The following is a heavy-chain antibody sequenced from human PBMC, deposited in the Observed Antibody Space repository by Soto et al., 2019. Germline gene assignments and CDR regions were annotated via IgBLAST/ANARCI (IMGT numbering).Heavy chain of an antibody. V-gene: IGHV3-23*01. J-gene: IGHJ4*02. CDR1: GFTFSDYA. D-gene: IGHD1-26*01. CDR2: ISGGGVTT. Sequence: RLSCTASGFTFSDYAMTWVRQGPGKGLEWVSTISGGGVTTYYADSVKGRFTISRDNSKNTLYLEMNSLRAEDTAVYFCAKVPFVGWEVRESDYWGQGTLVTVSA. CDR3: AKVPFVGWEVRESDY.